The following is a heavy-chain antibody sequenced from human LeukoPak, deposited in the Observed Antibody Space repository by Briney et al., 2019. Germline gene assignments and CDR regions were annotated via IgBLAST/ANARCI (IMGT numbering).Heavy chain of an antibody. D-gene: IGHD3-10*01. Sequence: PSETLSLTCAVYGGSFSGYYWSWIRQPPGKGLEWIGEINHSGSTNYNPSLKSRVTISVDTSKNQFSLKLSSVTAADTAVYYCARGKYYYGPGRSNWFDPWGQGTLVTVSS. J-gene: IGHJ5*02. CDR3: ARGKYYYGPGRSNWFDP. CDR1: GGSFSGYY. CDR2: INHSGST. V-gene: IGHV4-34*01.